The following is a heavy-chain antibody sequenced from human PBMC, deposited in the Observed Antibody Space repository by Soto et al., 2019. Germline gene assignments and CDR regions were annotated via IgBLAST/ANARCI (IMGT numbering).Heavy chain of an antibody. D-gene: IGHD4-17*01. CDR3: ASPWGDYRCLDY. V-gene: IGHV3-72*01. CDR2: TRNKAHSSTT. CDR1: GFTFSDHY. Sequence: EVQLVESGGGLVQPGGSLRLSCAASGFTFSDHYMDWVRQAPGKGLEWVGRTRNKAHSSTTEYAASVKGRFTISRDDSKNSLYLQMNSLETEDTAVYYCASPWGDYRCLDYWGQGTLVTVSS. J-gene: IGHJ4*02.